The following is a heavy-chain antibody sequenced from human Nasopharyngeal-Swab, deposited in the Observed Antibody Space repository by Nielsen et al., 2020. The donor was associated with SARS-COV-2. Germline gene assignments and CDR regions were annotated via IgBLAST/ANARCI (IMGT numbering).Heavy chain of an antibody. V-gene: IGHV3-23*01. D-gene: IGHD2-2*01. Sequence: GGSLRLSCAASRFTFSSYAMTWVCQAPGKGLEWVSAIRGSGGSTYYADSVKGRFTISRDNSKNTLYLQMNSLRAEDTAVYYCAKRPYCGSNSCYYYFDYWGQGTLVTVSS. J-gene: IGHJ4*02. CDR1: RFTFSSYA. CDR2: IRGSGGST. CDR3: AKRPYCGSNSCYYYFDY.